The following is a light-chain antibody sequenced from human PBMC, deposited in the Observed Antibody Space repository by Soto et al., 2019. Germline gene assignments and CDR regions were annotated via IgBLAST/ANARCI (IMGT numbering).Light chain of an antibody. CDR3: SSYTSSSTRLYV. J-gene: IGLJ1*01. V-gene: IGLV2-14*01. Sequence: QSALTQPASVSGSPGQSITISCTGTSSDVGGYNYVSWYQQHPGKAPKLMIYDVNNRPSGVSNRFSGSKSGNTASLTISGLQAEDEADYYCSSYTSSSTRLYVFGTGTKLTVL. CDR2: DVN. CDR1: SSDVGGYNY.